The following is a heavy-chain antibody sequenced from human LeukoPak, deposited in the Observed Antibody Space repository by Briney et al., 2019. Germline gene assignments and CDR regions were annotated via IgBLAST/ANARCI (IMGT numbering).Heavy chain of an antibody. J-gene: IGHJ4*02. D-gene: IGHD2-2*01. CDR2: IYYSGST. V-gene: IGHV4-39*01. CDR1: GGSISSSSYY. CDR3: ARLPAAEY. Sequence: SETLSLTCTVSGGSISSSSYYWGWIRQPPGKGLEWIGSIYYSGSTYYNPSLKSRVTISVDTSKNQFSLKLGSVTAADTAVYYCARLPAAEYWGQRTLVTVSS.